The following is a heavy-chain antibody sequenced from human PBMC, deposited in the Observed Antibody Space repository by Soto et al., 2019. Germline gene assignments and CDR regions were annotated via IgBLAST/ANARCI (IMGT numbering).Heavy chain of an antibody. CDR2: IYHSGST. D-gene: IGHD3-10*02. CDR3: ARGCFFFQAEDGIRDVRSVSAFLLNRSSDL. V-gene: IGHV4-30-2*01. Sequence: PGKGLKWIGYIYHSGSTYYNPSLKSRVTISVDRSNNQFSLKLSSVTAADTAVYYCARGCFFFQAEDGIRDVRSVSAFLLNRSSDL. J-gene: IGHJ2*01.